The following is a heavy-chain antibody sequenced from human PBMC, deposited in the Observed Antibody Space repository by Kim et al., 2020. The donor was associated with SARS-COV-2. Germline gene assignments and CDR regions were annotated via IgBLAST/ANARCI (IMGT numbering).Heavy chain of an antibody. J-gene: IGHJ4*02. Sequence: SETLSLTCAVYGGSFSGYYWSWIRQPPGKGLEWIGEINHSGSTNYNPSLKSRVTISVDTSKNQFSLKLSSVTAADTAVYYCAKIRSFPRVGGDYWGQGTLVTVSS. CDR3: AKIRSFPRVGGDY. CDR1: GGSFSGYY. D-gene: IGHD3-10*01. V-gene: IGHV4-34*01. CDR2: INHSGST.